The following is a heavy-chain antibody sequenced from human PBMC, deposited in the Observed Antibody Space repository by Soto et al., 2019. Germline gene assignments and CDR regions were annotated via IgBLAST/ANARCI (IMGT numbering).Heavy chain of an antibody. J-gene: IGHJ4*02. CDR2: IYYSGST. V-gene: IGHV4-31*03. Sequence: SETLSLTCTVSGGSISSGGYYWSWIRQHPGKGLEWIGYIYYSGSTYYNPSLKSRVTISVDTSKNQFSLKLSSVTAADTAVYYCARFCLRSITADSSGYYYFFDYWGQGTLVTVSS. CDR3: ARFCLRSITADSSGYYYFFDY. D-gene: IGHD3-22*01. CDR1: GGSISSGGYY.